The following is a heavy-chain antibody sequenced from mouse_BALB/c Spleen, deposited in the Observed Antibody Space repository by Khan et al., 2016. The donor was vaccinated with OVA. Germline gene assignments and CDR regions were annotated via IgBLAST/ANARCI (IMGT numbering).Heavy chain of an antibody. J-gene: IGHJ4*01. CDR2: IWSDGKT. CDR3: ARNTDIFTTVMDY. Sequence: QVQLKQSGPGLVAPSQSLSITCTVSGFSLTSYGVHWVRQPPGKGLEWLVVIWSDGKTTYNSTLKSRLSISKDNSKSQVFLKMNSLQTDDTAMYYCARNTDIFTTVMDYWGQGTSVTVSS. V-gene: IGHV2-6*02. CDR1: GFSLTSYG. D-gene: IGHD1-1*01.